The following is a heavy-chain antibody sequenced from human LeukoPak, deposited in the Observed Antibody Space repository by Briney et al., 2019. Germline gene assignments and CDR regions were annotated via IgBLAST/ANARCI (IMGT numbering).Heavy chain of an antibody. CDR3: ARGGDLRRLYYMDV. CDR2: IYTSGST. J-gene: IGHJ6*03. CDR1: GGSISSGSYY. D-gene: IGHD3-10*01. Sequence: SETLSLTCTVSGGSISSGSYYWSWIQQPAGKGLEWIGRIYTSGSTNYNPSLKSRVTISVDTSKNQFSLKLSSVTAADTAVYYCARGGDLRRLYYMDVWGKGTTVTISS. V-gene: IGHV4-61*02.